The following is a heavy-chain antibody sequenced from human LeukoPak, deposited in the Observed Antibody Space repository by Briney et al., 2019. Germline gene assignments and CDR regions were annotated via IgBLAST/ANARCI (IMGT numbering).Heavy chain of an antibody. V-gene: IGHV4-34*01. Sequence: PSETLSLTCAVYGGSFSGYYWSWIRQPPGKGLGWIGEINHSGSTNYNPSLKSRVTISVDTSKNQFSLKLSSVTAADTAVYYCARDLVEVFAAARREAPYNWFDPWGQGTLVTVSS. CDR2: INHSGST. D-gene: IGHD6-13*01. CDR3: ARDLVEVFAAARREAPYNWFDP. CDR1: GGSFSGYY. J-gene: IGHJ5*02.